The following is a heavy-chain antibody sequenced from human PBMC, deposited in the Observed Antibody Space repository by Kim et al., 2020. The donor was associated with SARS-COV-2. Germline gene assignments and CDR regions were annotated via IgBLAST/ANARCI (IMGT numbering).Heavy chain of an antibody. CDR2: IYYSGST. Sequence: SETLSLTCTVSGGSISSYYWSWIRQPPGKGLEWIGYIYYSGSTNYNPSLKSRVTISVDTSKNQFSLKLSSVTAADTAVYYCARVRPYGSGDYFDYWGQGTLVTVSS. CDR1: GGSISSYY. J-gene: IGHJ4*02. V-gene: IGHV4-59*01. D-gene: IGHD3-10*01. CDR3: ARVRPYGSGDYFDY.